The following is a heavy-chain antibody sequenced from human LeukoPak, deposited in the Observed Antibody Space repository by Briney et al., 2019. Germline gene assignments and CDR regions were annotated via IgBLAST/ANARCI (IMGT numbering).Heavy chain of an antibody. D-gene: IGHD7-27*01. CDR3: AGVWGWPLAPFDY. CDR1: GFTFSSYS. Sequence: PGGSLRLSCAASGFTFSSYSMNWVRQAPGKGLEWVSYISSSSSTIYYADSVKGRFTISRDNAKNSLYLQMNSLRAEDTAVYYCAGVWGWPLAPFDYWGQGTLVTVSS. J-gene: IGHJ4*02. CDR2: ISSSSSTI. V-gene: IGHV3-48*04.